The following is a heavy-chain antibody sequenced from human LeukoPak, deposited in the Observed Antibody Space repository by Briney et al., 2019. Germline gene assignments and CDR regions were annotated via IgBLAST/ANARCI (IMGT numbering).Heavy chain of an antibody. CDR3: ARGRRIDI. J-gene: IGHJ3*02. Sequence: SETLSLTCTVSGGSISSSSYYWGWIRQPPGKGLEWIGSIYHSGSTYYNPSLKSRVTISVDTSKNQFSLKLSSVTAADTAVYYCARGRRIDIWGQGTMVTVSS. CDR2: IYHSGST. V-gene: IGHV4-39*07. CDR1: GGSISSSSYY.